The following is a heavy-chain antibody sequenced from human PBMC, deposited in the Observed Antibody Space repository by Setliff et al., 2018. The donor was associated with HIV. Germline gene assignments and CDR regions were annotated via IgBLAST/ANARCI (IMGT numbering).Heavy chain of an antibody. CDR1: GDSLNTYY. CDR3: ARGNNDLESFDY. CDR2: IYASGKT. D-gene: IGHD3-3*01. J-gene: IGHJ4*02. Sequence: PSETLSLTCNVSGDSLNTYYWSWIRQSGGKGLEWIGRIYASGKTTFNPSLKSRVRMSVDTSKNQFSLKWTSVTASDTAVYYCARGNNDLESFDYWGQGALVTVSS. V-gene: IGHV4-4*07.